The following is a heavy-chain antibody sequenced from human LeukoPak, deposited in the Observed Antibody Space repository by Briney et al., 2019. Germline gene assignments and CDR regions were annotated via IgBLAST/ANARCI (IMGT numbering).Heavy chain of an antibody. CDR1: GGSFSGYY. CDR2: INHSGST. J-gene: IGHJ4*02. Sequence: KSSETLSLTCAVYGGSFSGYYWSWIRQPPGKGLEWIGEINHSGSTNYNPSLKSRVTISVDTSKNQFSLKLSSVTAADTAVYYCARLTRYVLLWFEGHYYFDYWGQGTLVTVSS. D-gene: IGHD3-10*01. CDR3: ARLTRYVLLWFEGHYYFDY. V-gene: IGHV4-34*01.